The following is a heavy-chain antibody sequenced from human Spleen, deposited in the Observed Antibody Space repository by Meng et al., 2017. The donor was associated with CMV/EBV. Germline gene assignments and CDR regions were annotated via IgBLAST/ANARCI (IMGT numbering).Heavy chain of an antibody. D-gene: IGHD3-3*01. V-gene: IGHV4-39*01. J-gene: IGHJ4*02. CDR2: IHYGGYT. Sequence: SETLSLTCTVSGASVTSSSYNWGWIRQPPGKGLEWIGNIHYGGYTYYTPAHKSRVTISVDRTRNQLSLTLRSVTAADTAVYFCARLGYDFWFDYWGQGTLVTVSS. CDR3: ARLGYDFWFDY. CDR1: GASVTSSSYN.